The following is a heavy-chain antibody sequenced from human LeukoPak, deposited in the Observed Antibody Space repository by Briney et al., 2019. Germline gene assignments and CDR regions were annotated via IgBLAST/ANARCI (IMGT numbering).Heavy chain of an antibody. CDR3: ARDRVPAAMRSYYGMAV. CDR2: IITIFGTA. D-gene: IGHD2-2*01. Sequence: GAAVKVSFKGSGGTFSIYTISWVRQAPGQGEEWMGGIITIFGTANYTQKFQGRGTITADESTSTAYMELSSLRSGDTAVYYCARDRVPAAMRSYYGMAVWGKGTTVTVPS. CDR1: GGTFSIYT. V-gene: IGHV1-69*01. J-gene: IGHJ6*04.